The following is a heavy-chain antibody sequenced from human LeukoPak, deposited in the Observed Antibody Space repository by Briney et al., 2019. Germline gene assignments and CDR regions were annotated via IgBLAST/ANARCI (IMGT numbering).Heavy chain of an antibody. CDR3: ARPRSWFDAFDI. J-gene: IGHJ3*02. D-gene: IGHD6-13*01. Sequence: ASVKVSCKASGCTFTSYYMHWVRQAPGQGLEWMGIINPSGGSTSYAQKFQGRVTMTRDTSTSTVYMELSSLRSEDTAVYYCARPRSWFDAFDIWGQGTMVTVSS. CDR2: INPSGGST. V-gene: IGHV1-46*01. CDR1: GCTFTSYY.